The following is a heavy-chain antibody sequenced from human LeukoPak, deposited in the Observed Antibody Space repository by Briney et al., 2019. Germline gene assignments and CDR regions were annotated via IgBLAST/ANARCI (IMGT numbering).Heavy chain of an antibody. CDR1: GGSISSGGYY. Sequence: PSETLPLTCTVSGGSISSGGYYWSWIRQPPGKGLEWIGYIYHSGSTYYNPSLKSRVTISVDRSKNQFSLKLSSVTAADTAVYYCARVILLNDYSNYGYYYYYMDVWGKGTTVTVSS. V-gene: IGHV4-30-2*01. CDR2: IYHSGST. CDR3: ARVILLNDYSNYGYYYYYMDV. D-gene: IGHD4-11*01. J-gene: IGHJ6*03.